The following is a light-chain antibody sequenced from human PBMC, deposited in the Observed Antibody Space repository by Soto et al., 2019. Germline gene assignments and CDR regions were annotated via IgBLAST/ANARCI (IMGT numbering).Light chain of an antibody. J-gene: IGKJ1*01. CDR2: AAS. CDR1: QAIRSA. V-gene: IGKV1-6*01. Sequence: AIQLTQAPSSLSASVGDRVAITCRASQAIRSALGWYQQKPGKVPKLLIYAASTLQSGVPSRFSGRGFGTDFTLTISRLKPEDFATYYCLLDFGYFWAFGQGTKVEIK. CDR3: LLDFGYFWA.